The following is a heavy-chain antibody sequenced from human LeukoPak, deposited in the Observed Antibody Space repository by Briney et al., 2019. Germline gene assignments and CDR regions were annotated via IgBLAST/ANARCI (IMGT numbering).Heavy chain of an antibody. J-gene: IGHJ1*01. V-gene: IGHV3-49*03. D-gene: IGHD3-22*01. Sequence: PGGSLRLSCTASGFTFGDYAMSWFRQAPGKGLEWVGFIRSKAYGGTTEYAASVKGRFTISRDDSKSIAYLQMNSLKTEDTAVYYCTSAYYYEPFQHWGQGTLVTVSS. CDR3: TSAYYYEPFQH. CDR1: GFTFGDYA. CDR2: IRSKAYGGTT.